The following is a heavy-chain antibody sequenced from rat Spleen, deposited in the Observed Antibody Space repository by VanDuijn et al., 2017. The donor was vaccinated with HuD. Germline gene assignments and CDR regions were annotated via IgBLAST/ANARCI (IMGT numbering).Heavy chain of an antibody. Sequence: EVQLVESGGGLVQPGRSIQLSCAASGFTFSNYDMAWVRQAPTKGLEWVASISYEGSSTYYGDSVKGRFTISRDNAKSTLYLQMNSLRSEDTATYYCARLDYWGQGVMVTVSS. CDR1: GFTFSNYD. V-gene: IGHV5-22*01. J-gene: IGHJ2*01. CDR2: ISYEGSST. CDR3: ARLDY.